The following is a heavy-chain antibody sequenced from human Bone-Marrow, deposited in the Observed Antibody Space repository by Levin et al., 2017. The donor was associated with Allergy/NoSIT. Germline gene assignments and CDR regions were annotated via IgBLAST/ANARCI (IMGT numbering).Heavy chain of an antibody. CDR2: IYSGGST. V-gene: IGHV3-53*01. CDR3: ARAHYEILTGYRYGMDV. Sequence: ETLSLTCAASGFTVSSNYMSWVRQAPGKGLEWVSVIYSGGSTYYADSVKGRFTISRDNSKSTLYLQMNSLRAEDTAVYYCARAHYEILTGYRYGMDVWGQGTTVTVSS. D-gene: IGHD3-9*01. CDR1: GFTVSSNY. J-gene: IGHJ6*02.